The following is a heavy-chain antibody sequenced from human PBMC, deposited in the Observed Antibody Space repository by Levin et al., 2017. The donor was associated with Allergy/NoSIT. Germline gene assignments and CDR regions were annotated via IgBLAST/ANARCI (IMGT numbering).Heavy chain of an antibody. Sequence: KISCKASGGTFSSYTISWVRQAPGQGLEWMGRIIPILGIANYAQKFQGRVTITADKSTSTAYMELSSLRSEDTAVYYCAREVTTDTYYYYGMDVWGQGTTVTVSS. J-gene: IGHJ6*02. D-gene: IGHD4-17*01. V-gene: IGHV1-69*04. CDR3: AREVTTDTYYYYGMDV. CDR2: IIPILGIA. CDR1: GGTFSSYT.